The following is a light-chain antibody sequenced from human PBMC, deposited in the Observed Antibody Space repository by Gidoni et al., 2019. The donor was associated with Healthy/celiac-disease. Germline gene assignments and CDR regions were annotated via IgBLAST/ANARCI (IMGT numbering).Light chain of an antibody. CDR2: GAS. CDR3: QQYGSSGGFT. V-gene: IGKV3-20*01. J-gene: IGKJ3*01. Sequence: EIVLTQSPGTLSLSPGERATLSCRASQSVSSSYLAWYQQKPGQAPRLLIYGASSRATGIPDRFSGSGSGTDFTLTISRLEPEDFAVHYCQQYGSSGGFTFGPGTKVDIK. CDR1: QSVSSSY.